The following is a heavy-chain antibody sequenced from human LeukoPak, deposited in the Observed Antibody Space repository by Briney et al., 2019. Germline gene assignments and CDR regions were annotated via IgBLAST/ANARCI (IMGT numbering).Heavy chain of an antibody. D-gene: IGHD3-9*01. CDR1: GGSISSSSYY. J-gene: IGHJ4*02. V-gene: IGHV4-39*07. CDR3: ARDLRYFDWLLSRSTPGY. Sequence: PSETLSLTCTVSGGSISSSSYYWGWIRQPPGKGLEWIGSIYYSGSTYYNPSLKSRVTISVDTSKNQFSLKLSSVTAADTAVYYCARDLRYFDWLLSRSTPGYWGQGTLVTVSS. CDR2: IYYSGST.